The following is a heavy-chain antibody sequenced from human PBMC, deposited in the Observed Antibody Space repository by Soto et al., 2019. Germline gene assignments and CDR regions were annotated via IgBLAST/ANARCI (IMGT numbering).Heavy chain of an antibody. Sequence: GWSLRLSCAASGFTFSSYAMSWVRQAPGKGLEWVSAISGSGGSTYYADSVKGRFTISRDNSKNTLYLQMNSLRAEETAVYYCAKGSPRRYSGYDLGVYYFDYWGQGTLVTVSS. J-gene: IGHJ4*02. CDR3: AKGSPRRYSGYDLGVYYFDY. D-gene: IGHD5-12*01. V-gene: IGHV3-23*01. CDR1: GFTFSSYA. CDR2: ISGSGGST.